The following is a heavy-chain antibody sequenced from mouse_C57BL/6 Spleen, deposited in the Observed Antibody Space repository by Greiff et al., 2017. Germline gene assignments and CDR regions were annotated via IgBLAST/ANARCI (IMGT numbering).Heavy chain of an antibody. CDR2: IYPGTSDT. CDR3: TREGQLRPFDY. D-gene: IGHD3-2*02. J-gene: IGHJ2*01. CDR1: GYTFTSYW. Sequence: EVQVVESGTVLARPGASVKMSCKTSGYTFTSYWMHWVNQRPGQGLEWLGAIYPGTSDTSYNQKFTGKAKLTAVTSAGTADMELSSLTNEDSAVYDCTREGQLRPFDYWGQGTTLTVSS. V-gene: IGHV1-5*01.